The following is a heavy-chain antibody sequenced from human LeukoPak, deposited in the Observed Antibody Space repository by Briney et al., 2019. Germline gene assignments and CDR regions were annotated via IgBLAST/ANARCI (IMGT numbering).Heavy chain of an antibody. CDR3: AREIGSSGWYPGGTLDY. CDR1: GDSVSSNSAA. Sequence: SQTLSLTCAISGDSVSSNSAAWNWIRQSPSRGLEWLGRTYYRSKWYNDYAVSVRSRITINPDTSKNQFSLQLNSVTPEDTAVYYCAREIGSSGWYPGGTLDYWGQGTLVTVSS. CDR2: TYYRSKWYN. D-gene: IGHD6-19*01. V-gene: IGHV6-1*01. J-gene: IGHJ4*02.